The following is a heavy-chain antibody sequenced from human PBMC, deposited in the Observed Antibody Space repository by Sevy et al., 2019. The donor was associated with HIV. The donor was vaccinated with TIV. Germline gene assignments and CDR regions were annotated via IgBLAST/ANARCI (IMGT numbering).Heavy chain of an antibody. Sequence: VSVKVSCKASGYTFTSYDINWVRQAPGQGLEWMGWMNPNSGNTGYAQKFQGRVTITRNTSISTAYMELSSLRSEDTAVYYCARGSHRYCSSTSCYNYWGQGTLVTVSS. V-gene: IGHV1-8*03. J-gene: IGHJ4*02. D-gene: IGHD2-2*02. CDR2: MNPNSGNT. CDR3: ARGSHRYCSSTSCYNY. CDR1: GYTFTSYD.